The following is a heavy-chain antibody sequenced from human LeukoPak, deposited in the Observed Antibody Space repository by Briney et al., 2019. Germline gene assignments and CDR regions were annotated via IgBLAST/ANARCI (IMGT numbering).Heavy chain of an antibody. Sequence: PSETLSLTCTVSGGSISSSSYYWGWIRQPPGKGLEWIGSIYYSGSTYYNPSLKSRVTISVDTSKNQFSLKLSSVTAADTAVYYCARLDDLDFIFDYWGQGTLVTVSS. CDR2: IYYSGST. D-gene: IGHD3-3*01. CDR1: GGSISSSSYY. J-gene: IGHJ4*02. V-gene: IGHV4-39*01. CDR3: ARLDDLDFIFDY.